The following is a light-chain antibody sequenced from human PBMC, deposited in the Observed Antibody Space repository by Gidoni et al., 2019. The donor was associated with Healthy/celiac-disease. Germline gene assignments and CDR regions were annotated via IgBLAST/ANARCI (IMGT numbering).Light chain of an antibody. Sequence: EVMVTQSPGALSLSPGERATLSCRASQSVSSSYLAWYQQKPGQAPRLLIYGASSRATGIPDRFSGSGSVTDFTLTISRLEPEDFAVYYCQQYGSSPPYTFGQGTKLEIK. CDR1: QSVSSSY. CDR3: QQYGSSPPYT. J-gene: IGKJ2*01. V-gene: IGKV3-20*01. CDR2: GAS.